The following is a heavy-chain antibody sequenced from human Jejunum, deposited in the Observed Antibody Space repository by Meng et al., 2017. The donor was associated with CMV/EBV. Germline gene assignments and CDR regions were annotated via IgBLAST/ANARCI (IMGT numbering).Heavy chain of an antibody. Sequence: TFNSYTFHWVRQAPGQGLEWMGRVITILNMADSAQNFQGRVTIIADRSTSTVYLELTSLRSDDTAVYYCATSTATTSNYRRVWNLWGQGTEVTVSS. CDR3: ATSTATTSNYRRVWNL. CDR1: TFNSYT. V-gene: IGHV1-69*02. CDR2: VITILNMA. J-gene: IGHJ4*02. D-gene: IGHD1-1*01.